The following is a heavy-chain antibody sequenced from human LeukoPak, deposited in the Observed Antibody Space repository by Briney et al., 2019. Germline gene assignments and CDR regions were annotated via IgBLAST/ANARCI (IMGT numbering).Heavy chain of an antibody. CDR3: ARDRFGDGFAHLDS. J-gene: IGHJ4*02. Sequence: ASEKVSCKASGYTFTDYIVHWVRQAPEQGLEWMGWITPHRGPDYAQNFQGRVSMSRDTSTSTAYMELRGLRYDDSGVYYCARDRFGDGFAHLDSWGQGTLITVS. CDR2: ITPHRGP. V-gene: IGHV1-2*02. CDR1: GYTFTDYI. D-gene: IGHD3-10*01.